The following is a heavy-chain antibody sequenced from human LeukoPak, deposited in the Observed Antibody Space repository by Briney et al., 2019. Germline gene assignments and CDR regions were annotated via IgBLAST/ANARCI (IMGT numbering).Heavy chain of an antibody. J-gene: IGHJ6*03. CDR2: IIPIFGTA. V-gene: IGHV1-69*13. CDR3: AREYCSGGSCHPDYYYYMDV. D-gene: IGHD2-15*01. Sequence: ASVKVSCKASGGTFSSYAISWVRQAPGQGLEWMGGIIPIFGTANYAKKFEGRVTITADESTSTAYMELSSLRSEDTAVYYCAREYCSGGSCHPDYYYYMDVWGKGTTVTVSS. CDR1: GGTFSSYA.